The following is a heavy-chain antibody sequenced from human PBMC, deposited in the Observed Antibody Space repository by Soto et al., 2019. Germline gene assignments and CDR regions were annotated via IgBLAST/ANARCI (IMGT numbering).Heavy chain of an antibody. D-gene: IGHD4-17*01. CDR2: MNWNSGKI. J-gene: IGHJ3*02. CDR1: GFTFDDYA. Sequence: ESGGGLVQPGRSLRLSCAASGFTFDDYAMHWVRQRPGQGLEWVSGMNWNSGKIGYADSVKGRFTISRDNAKNSLFLQMKSLRAEDTALYYCAKDIIGADYGDGFDIWGRGTMVTVSS. CDR3: AKDIIGADYGDGFDI. V-gene: IGHV3-9*01.